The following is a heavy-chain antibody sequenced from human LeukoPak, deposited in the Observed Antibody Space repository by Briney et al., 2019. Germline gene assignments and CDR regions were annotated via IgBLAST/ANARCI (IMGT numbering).Heavy chain of an antibody. CDR3: TTGDYYDSSGYYNPFSSDY. CDR2: IKSKTDGGTT. D-gene: IGHD3-22*01. CDR1: GFTFSNAR. J-gene: IGHJ4*02. Sequence: GGSLRLSCAASGFTFSNARMSWVRQAPGKGLEWVGRIKSKTDGGTTDYAAPVKGRFTISRDDSKNTLYLQMNSLKTEDTAVYYCTTGDYYDSSGYYNPFSSDYWGQGTLVTVSS. V-gene: IGHV3-15*01.